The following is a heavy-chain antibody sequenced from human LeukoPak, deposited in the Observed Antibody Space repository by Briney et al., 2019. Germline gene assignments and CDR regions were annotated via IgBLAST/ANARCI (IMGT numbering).Heavy chain of an antibody. CDR1: GYSLSSGYY. J-gene: IGHJ4*02. CDR2: IFHNETT. D-gene: IGHD2-15*01. Sequence: PSETLSLTCGVVGYSLSSGYYWGWIRQSPGNGLKKLGSIFHNETTYYNLSLKSRVTISVDTSKNQISLTLTSATAADTAVYYCARGDIPHFWGQGTLVTVSS. V-gene: IGHV4-38-2*01. CDR3: ARGDIPHF.